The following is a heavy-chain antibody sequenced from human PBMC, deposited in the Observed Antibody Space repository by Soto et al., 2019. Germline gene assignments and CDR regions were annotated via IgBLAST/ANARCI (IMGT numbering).Heavy chain of an antibody. CDR2: ISYDGSNK. D-gene: IGHD6-19*01. V-gene: IGHV3-30-3*01. Sequence: TGGSLRLSCAASGFTFSSYAMHWGRQAPGKGLEWVAVISYDGSNKYYADSVKGRFTISRDNSKNTLYLQMNSLRAEDTAVYYSARDKSPYSSGWHNRHFDYWGLGTLVTVSS. CDR1: GFTFSSYA. CDR3: ARDKSPYSSGWHNRHFDY. J-gene: IGHJ4*02.